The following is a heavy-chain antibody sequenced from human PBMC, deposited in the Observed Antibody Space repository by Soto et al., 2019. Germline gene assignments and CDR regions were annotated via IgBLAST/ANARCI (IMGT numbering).Heavy chain of an antibody. D-gene: IGHD1-7*01. CDR1: GYSISSGYY. V-gene: IGHV4-38-2*02. CDR2: IYHSGST. J-gene: IGHJ4*02. Sequence: SETLSLTCAVSGYSISSGYYWGWIRQPPGKGLEWIGSIYHSGSTYYNPSLKSRVTISVDTSKNQFSLKLSSVTAADTAVYYCARDRTGTSRGDFDDWGQGTLVTVYS. CDR3: ARDRTGTSRGDFDD.